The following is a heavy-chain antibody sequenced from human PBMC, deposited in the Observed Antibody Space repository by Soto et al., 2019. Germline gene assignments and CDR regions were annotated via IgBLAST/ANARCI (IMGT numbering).Heavy chain of an antibody. CDR1: GGTFSSYA. Sequence: ASVKVSCKASGGTFSSYAINWVRQATGQGLEWMGWMNPNSGNTGYAQKFQGRVTMTRNTSISTAYMELSSLRSEDTAVYYCAREYDFWNRNWFDPWGQGTLVTVSS. D-gene: IGHD3-3*01. CDR3: AREYDFWNRNWFDP. V-gene: IGHV1-8*02. CDR2: MNPNSGNT. J-gene: IGHJ5*02.